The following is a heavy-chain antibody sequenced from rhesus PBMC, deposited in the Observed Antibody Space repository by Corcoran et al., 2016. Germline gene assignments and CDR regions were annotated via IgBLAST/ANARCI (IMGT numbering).Heavy chain of an antibody. CDR3: ARDSTIAAGRGFDY. V-gene: IGHV4-147*01. Sequence: QVQLQESGPGLVKPSETLSLTCTVSGGSISDSYYWNWIRQPPGKGLEWMGRIYGRNGNASYNPSLKSRVTISKDSSKNQFSLKLSSVTAADTAVYYCARDSTIAAGRGFDYWGQGVLVTVSS. CDR1: GGSISDSYY. J-gene: IGHJ4*01. CDR2: IYGRNGNA. D-gene: IGHD6-13*01.